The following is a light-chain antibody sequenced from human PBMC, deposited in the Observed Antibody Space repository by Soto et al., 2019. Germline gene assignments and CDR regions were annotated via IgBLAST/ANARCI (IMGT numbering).Light chain of an antibody. CDR2: DAS. CDR3: QQFSSYPRT. Sequence: VLTQSPGTLSLSPGERATLSCRASQTVRNNYLAWYQQQPGQAPRLLIYDASSRATGIPDRFSGGGSGTDFTLTISRLEPEDFAVYYCQQFSSYPRTFGGGTKVEIK. V-gene: IGKV3-20*01. J-gene: IGKJ4*01. CDR1: QTVRNNY.